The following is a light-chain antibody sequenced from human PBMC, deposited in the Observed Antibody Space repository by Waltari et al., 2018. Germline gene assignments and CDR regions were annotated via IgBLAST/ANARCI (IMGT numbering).Light chain of an antibody. CDR2: DVS. CDR3: CSLTTSTSLDYV. V-gene: IGLV2-14*01. Sequence: QSALTQPASVSGSPGQSITISCTGTSDDVGAYNYVSWYQQHPGKAPKLLISDVSERPSGVSNLFSGSKSGNTASLTISGLQSEDEADYYCCSLTTSTSLDYVFGTGTKVTVL. J-gene: IGLJ1*01. CDR1: SDDVGAYNY.